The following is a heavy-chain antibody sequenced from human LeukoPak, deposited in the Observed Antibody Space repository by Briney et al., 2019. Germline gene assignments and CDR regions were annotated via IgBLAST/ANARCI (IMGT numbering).Heavy chain of an antibody. CDR3: ARDYTSGWYFDY. CDR1: GFTFSSYA. V-gene: IGHV3-23*01. J-gene: IGHJ4*02. CDR2: ISGSGGIT. Sequence: QTGGSLRLSCAASGFTFSSYAMSWVRQAPGKGLKWVSGISGSGGITDYADSVKGRFIISRDNSKNTLYLQMNSLKAEDTAVYYCARDYTSGWYFDYWGQGTLVTVSS. D-gene: IGHD6-19*01.